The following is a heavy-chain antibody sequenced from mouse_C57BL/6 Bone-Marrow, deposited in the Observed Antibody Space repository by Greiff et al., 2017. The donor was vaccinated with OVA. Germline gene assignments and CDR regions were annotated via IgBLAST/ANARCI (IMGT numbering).Heavy chain of an antibody. D-gene: IGHD4-1*01. V-gene: IGHV1-55*01. CDR2: IYPGSGST. CDR1: GYTFTSYW. J-gene: IGHJ4*01. Sequence: VQLQQSGAELVKPGASVKMSCKASGYTFTSYWITWVKQRPGQGLEWIGDIYPGSGSTNYNEKFKSKATLTVDTSSSTAYMQLSSLTSEDSAVYYCARTGKKYYAMDYWGQGTSVTVSS. CDR3: ARTGKKYYAMDY.